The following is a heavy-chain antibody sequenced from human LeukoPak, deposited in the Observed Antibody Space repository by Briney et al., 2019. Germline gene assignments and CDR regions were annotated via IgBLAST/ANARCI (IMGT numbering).Heavy chain of an antibody. J-gene: IGHJ4*02. CDR3: VKGTSIAVAGTALDY. D-gene: IGHD6-19*01. V-gene: IGHV3-9*01. Sequence: PGRSLRLSCAASGFTFDDYAMHWVRQAPGKGLEWVSGISWNSGSIGYADSVKGRFTISRDNAKNSLYLQMNSLRAEDTALYYCVKGTSIAVAGTALDYWGQGTLVTVSS. CDR2: ISWNSGSI. CDR1: GFTFDDYA.